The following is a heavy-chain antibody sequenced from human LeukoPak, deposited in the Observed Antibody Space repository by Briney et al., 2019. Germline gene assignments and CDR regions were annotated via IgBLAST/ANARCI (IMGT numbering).Heavy chain of an antibody. V-gene: IGHV3-23*01. CDR3: ARVGDWSNYFGMDA. Sequence: GGSLRLSCAASGFTFSSYSMNWVRQTPGKGLEWVSVIFGNGVKTYYADSLKGRFTISRDSSKSTLYLQMNSLRADDTAVYYCARVGDWSNYFGMDAWGQGTTVSVSS. D-gene: IGHD3-16*01. CDR1: GFTFSSYS. J-gene: IGHJ6*02. CDR2: IFGNGVKT.